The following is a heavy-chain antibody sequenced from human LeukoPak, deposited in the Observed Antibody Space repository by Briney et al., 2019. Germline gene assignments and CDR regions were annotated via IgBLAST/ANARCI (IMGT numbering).Heavy chain of an antibody. V-gene: IGHV3-23*01. Sequence: GGSLRLSCAASGFSFSSCAMSWVRQAPGKGLEWVSVISGSAGSTYYADSVRGRFTISRDNSRNTLFLQMNSLRDEDTAVYYCAKDMARYCSGGSCPRAFDYWGQGSLVTVAS. CDR3: AKDMARYCSGGSCPRAFDY. J-gene: IGHJ4*02. D-gene: IGHD2-15*01. CDR1: GFSFSSCA. CDR2: ISGSAGST.